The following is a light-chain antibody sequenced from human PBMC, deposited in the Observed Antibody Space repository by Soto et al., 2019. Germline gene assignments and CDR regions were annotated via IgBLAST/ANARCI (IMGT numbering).Light chain of an antibody. CDR1: QSVSSY. CDR3: HQRVT. V-gene: IGKV3-11*01. J-gene: IGKJ1*01. CDR2: DAS. Sequence: EIVLTQSPATLSLSPGERATLSCRASQSVSSYLAWYQQKPGQAPRLLIYDASNRATGIPARFSGSGSGTAFTLPISSLEPDDFALYYCHQRVTFGQGTKVDIK.